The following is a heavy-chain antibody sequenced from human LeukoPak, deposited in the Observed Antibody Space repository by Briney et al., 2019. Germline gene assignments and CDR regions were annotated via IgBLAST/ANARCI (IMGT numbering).Heavy chain of an antibody. CDR1: GYTFTSYY. CDR2: INPSGGST. V-gene: IGHV1-46*01. J-gene: IGHJ6*03. CDR3: ARGLNSGYDNYYYYYMDV. Sequence: ASVKVSCKASGYTFTSYYIHWVRQAPGQGLEWMGIINPSGGSTSYAQRFQGRVTMTRDMSTSTVYMELSSLRSEDTAVYYCARGLNSGYDNYYYYYMDVWGKGTTVTVSS. D-gene: IGHD5-12*01.